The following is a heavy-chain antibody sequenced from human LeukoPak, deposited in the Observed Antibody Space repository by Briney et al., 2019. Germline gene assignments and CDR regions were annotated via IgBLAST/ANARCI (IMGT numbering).Heavy chain of an antibody. V-gene: IGHV4-39*07. Sequence: SETLSLTCTVSGGSISSSSYYWGWIRQPPGEGLEWIGSVYYGGSTYYNPSLKSRVTISVDASKNQFSLRLSSATAADTAVYYCARGGALLTVMNWGQGTLLTVSS. CDR2: VYYGGST. D-gene: IGHD3-9*01. J-gene: IGHJ4*02. CDR3: ARGGALLTVMN. CDR1: GGSISSSSYY.